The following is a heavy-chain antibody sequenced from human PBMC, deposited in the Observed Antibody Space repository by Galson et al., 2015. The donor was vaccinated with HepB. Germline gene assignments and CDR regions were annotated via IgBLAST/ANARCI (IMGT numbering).Heavy chain of an antibody. CDR3: ARAGTTSAFDI. CDR2: IIPILGIA. CDR1: GGTFSSYA. J-gene: IGHJ3*02. V-gene: IGHV1-69*04. D-gene: IGHD1-1*01. Sequence: SVKVSCKASGGTFSSYAISWVRQAPGQGLGWMGRIIPILGIANYAQKFQGRVTITADKSTSTAYMELSSLRSEDTAVYYCARAGTTSAFDIWGQGTMVTVSS.